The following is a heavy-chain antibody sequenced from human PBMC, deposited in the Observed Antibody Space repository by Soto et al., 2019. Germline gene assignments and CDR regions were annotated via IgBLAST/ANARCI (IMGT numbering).Heavy chain of an antibody. Sequence: SETLSLTRTVSGGSISSSSYYWGWIRQPPGKGLEWIGSIYYSGSTYYNPSLKSRVTISVDTSKNQFSLKLSSVTAADTAVYYCASPIAAAGPLYYYYGMDVWGQGTTVT. D-gene: IGHD6-13*01. CDR1: GGSISSSSYY. J-gene: IGHJ6*02. CDR3: ASPIAAAGPLYYYYGMDV. V-gene: IGHV4-39*01. CDR2: IYYSGST.